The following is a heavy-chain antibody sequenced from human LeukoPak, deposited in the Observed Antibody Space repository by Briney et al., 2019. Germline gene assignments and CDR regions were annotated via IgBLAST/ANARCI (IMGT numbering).Heavy chain of an antibody. CDR1: GFTFSSYA. V-gene: IGHV3-21*01. J-gene: IGHJ4*02. CDR2: ISSGSNYI. D-gene: IGHD2-15*01. CDR3: ATGSAFFDY. Sequence: GGSLRLSCAASGFTFSSYAMNWVRQAPGKGLEWVSSISSGSNYIYYADSVKGRFTISRDNAKNSLYLQMNSLRAEDTSVYYCATGSAFFDYWGQGTLVTVSS.